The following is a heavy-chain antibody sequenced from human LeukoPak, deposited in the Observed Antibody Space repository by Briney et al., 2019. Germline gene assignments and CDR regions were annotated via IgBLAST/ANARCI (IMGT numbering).Heavy chain of an antibody. J-gene: IGHJ4*02. V-gene: IGHV4-4*07. Sequence: SETLSLTCTVSGGSISTYYWTWIRQPAGKGLEWLGRIYTSGSTNYNPSLKSRVTMSVDTSKNQFSLKLSSVTAADTAVYYCARGKNLYFDSGTYPFDYWGQGTLVTVSS. CDR1: GGSISTYY. D-gene: IGHD3-10*01. CDR3: ARGKNLYFDSGTYPFDY. CDR2: IYTSGST.